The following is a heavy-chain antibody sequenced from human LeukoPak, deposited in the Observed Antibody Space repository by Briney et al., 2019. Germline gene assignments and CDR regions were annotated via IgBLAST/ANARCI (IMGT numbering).Heavy chain of an antibody. CDR1: GYTLTELS. Sequence: ASVKVSCKVSGYTLTELSMHWVRQAPGKGRDWMGGFDPEDGETIYAQKFQGRVTMTEDTSTDTAYMELSSLRSEDTAVYYCATYITMVRGVTTQFDYWGQGTLVTVSS. D-gene: IGHD3-10*01. CDR3: ATYITMVRGVTTQFDY. V-gene: IGHV1-24*01. CDR2: FDPEDGET. J-gene: IGHJ4*02.